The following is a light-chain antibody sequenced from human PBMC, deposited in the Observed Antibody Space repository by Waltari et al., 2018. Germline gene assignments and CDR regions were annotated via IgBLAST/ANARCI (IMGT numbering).Light chain of an antibody. J-gene: IGKJ2*01. CDR2: KAS. V-gene: IGKV1-5*03. Sequence: DIQMTQSPSTLSASVGARVTITCRASQSISSWLAWYQQKPGQAPKLLMYKASTLESGVPSRFSGSGSGTEFTLTISSLQADDFATYYCQQYNSDPYTFGQGTKLEIK. CDR3: QQYNSDPYT. CDR1: QSISSW.